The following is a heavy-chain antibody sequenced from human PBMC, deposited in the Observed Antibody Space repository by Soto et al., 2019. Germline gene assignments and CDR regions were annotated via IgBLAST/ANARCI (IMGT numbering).Heavy chain of an antibody. CDR3: AKDTPSPSTAHWVDP. Sequence: GGSLRLCCAASGFNFNTFAVSLIREAPLKGLEWGSYSHSSGGSSDYAPPVSGRFTNSTYNSKNVLFLQMNSLRADDPATYCCAKDTPSPSTAHWVDPWGQGTLVPASS. CDR1: GFNFNTFA. V-gene: IGHV3-23*01. CDR2: SHSSGGSS. J-gene: IGHJ5*02.